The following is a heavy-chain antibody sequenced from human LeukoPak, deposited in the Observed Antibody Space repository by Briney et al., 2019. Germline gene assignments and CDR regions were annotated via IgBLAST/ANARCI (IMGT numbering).Heavy chain of an antibody. V-gene: IGHV1-69*01. CDR3: ARDPVPRTGYSSSWGFFDY. CDR2: IIPIFGTA. D-gene: IGHD6-13*01. Sequence: SVKVSCKASGGTFSSYAISWVRQAPGQGLEWMGGIIPIFGTANYAQKFQGRVTITADESTSTAYMELSSLRSEDTAVYYCARDPVPRTGYSSSWGFFDYWGQGTLVTVSS. J-gene: IGHJ4*02. CDR1: GGTFSSYA.